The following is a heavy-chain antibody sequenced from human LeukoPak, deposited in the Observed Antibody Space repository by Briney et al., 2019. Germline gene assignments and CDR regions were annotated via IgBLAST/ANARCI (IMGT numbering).Heavy chain of an antibody. CDR3: AKDRGRSYCSSTRCYTYGMDV. Sequence: GGSLRLSCAASGFTFRNYGMHWVRQAPGKGLEWVALISYDGSNKYYADSVKGRFTISRDNSKNTLYLQMNSLRPEDTAVYYCAKDRGRSYCSSTRCYTYGMDVWGQGTTVTVAS. CDR2: ISYDGSNK. CDR1: GFTFRNYG. D-gene: IGHD2-2*01. J-gene: IGHJ6*02. V-gene: IGHV3-30*18.